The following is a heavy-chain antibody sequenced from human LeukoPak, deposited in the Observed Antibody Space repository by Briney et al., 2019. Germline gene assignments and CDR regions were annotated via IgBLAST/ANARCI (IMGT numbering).Heavy chain of an antibody. CDR2: IYYSGST. D-gene: IGHD3-16*02. V-gene: IGHV4-59*08. Sequence: SETLSLTCSVSGGSISSYHWSWIRQPPGKGLEWIGYIYYSGSTNYNPSLKSRVTISVDTSKNQFSLKLRSVTAADAAVYYCARGPEYYDYVWGSYRLDYWGQGTLVTVSS. J-gene: IGHJ4*02. CDR3: ARGPEYYDYVWGSYRLDY. CDR1: GGSISSYH.